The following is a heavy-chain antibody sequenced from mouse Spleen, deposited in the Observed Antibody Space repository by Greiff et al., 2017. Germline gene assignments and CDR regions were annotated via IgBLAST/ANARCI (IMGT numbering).Heavy chain of an antibody. V-gene: IGHV1-15*01. CDR3: TRWGSYYFDY. Sequence: VQLQQSGAELVRPGASVTLSCKASGYTFTDYEMHWVKQTPVHGLEWIGAIDPETGGTAYNQKFKGKAILTADKSSSTAYMELRSLTSEDSAVYYCTRWGSYYFDYWGQGTTLTVSS. J-gene: IGHJ2*01. CDR2: IDPETGGT. CDR1: GYTFTDYE.